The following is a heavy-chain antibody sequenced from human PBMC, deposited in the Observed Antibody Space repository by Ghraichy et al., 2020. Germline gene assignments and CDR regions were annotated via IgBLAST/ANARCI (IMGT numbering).Heavy chain of an antibody. CDR1: GFSFSDYY. J-gene: IGHJ4*02. D-gene: IGHD2-2*01. Sequence: GESLNISCAASGFSFSDYYMSWIRQAPGKGREYLSFISGSGGAKYHADSVKGRFTISRDNANNSLYLQMNSLRAEDTAVYYCARELGVVVVPAALDFWGRGLLVTVSS. V-gene: IGHV3-11*01. CDR3: ARELGVVVVPAALDF. CDR2: ISGSGGAK.